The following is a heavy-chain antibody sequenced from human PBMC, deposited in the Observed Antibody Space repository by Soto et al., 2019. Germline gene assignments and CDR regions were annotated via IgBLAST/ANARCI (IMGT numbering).Heavy chain of an antibody. V-gene: IGHV1-69*02. CDR1: GDTFSSYT. D-gene: IGHD3-10*01. CDR3: AGSYGSESRAFAS. Sequence: QVHLVQSGVEVKKPGSSVRVSCKASGDTFSSYTINWVRQAPGLGLEWMGRVIPMLSMSNYALKFQGRVTMTAEKSTNTSYRELSSLRSEDTARNYLAGSYGSESRAFASWGQGALVTVSS. J-gene: IGHJ4*02. CDR2: VIPMLSMS.